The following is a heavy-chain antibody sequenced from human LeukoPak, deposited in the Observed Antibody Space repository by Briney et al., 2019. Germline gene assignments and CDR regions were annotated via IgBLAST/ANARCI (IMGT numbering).Heavy chain of an antibody. CDR3: ARHQDEFYDILTGFRFDP. J-gene: IGHJ5*02. CDR2: IYYSGST. V-gene: IGHV4-59*08. Sequence: SETLSLTCTVSGGSISSYYWSWIRQPPGKGLERIGYIYYSGSTNYNPSLKSRVTISVDTSKNQFSLKLSSVTAADTAVYYCARHQDEFYDILTGFRFDPWGQGTLVTVSS. CDR1: GGSISSYY. D-gene: IGHD3-9*01.